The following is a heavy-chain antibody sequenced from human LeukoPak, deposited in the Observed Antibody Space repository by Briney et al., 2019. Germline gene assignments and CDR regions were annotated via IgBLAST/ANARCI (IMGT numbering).Heavy chain of an antibody. J-gene: IGHJ5*02. V-gene: IGHV3-7*04. D-gene: IGHD6-13*01. CDR1: GFTFSSYA. Sequence: GGSLRLSCAASGFTFSSYAMSWVRQAPGKGLEWVANIKQDGSEKYYVDSVKGRFTISRDNAKNSLYLQMNSLRAEDTAVYYCARGWVAAADWFDPWGQGTLVTVSS. CDR2: IKQDGSEK. CDR3: ARGWVAAADWFDP.